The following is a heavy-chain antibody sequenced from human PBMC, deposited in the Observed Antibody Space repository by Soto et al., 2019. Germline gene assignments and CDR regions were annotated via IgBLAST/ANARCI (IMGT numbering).Heavy chain of an antibody. CDR1: GYSFTSYW. J-gene: IGHJ6*03. V-gene: IGHV5-51*01. CDR2: IYPGDSDT. CDR3: ARTRADPYYYYYMYV. Sequence: GESLKISCKGSGYSFTSYWIGWVRQMPGKGLEWMGIIYPGDSDTRYSPSFQGQVTISADKSISTAYLQWGSLKASDTAMYYYARTRADPYYYYYMYVWGKGTTVIVSS.